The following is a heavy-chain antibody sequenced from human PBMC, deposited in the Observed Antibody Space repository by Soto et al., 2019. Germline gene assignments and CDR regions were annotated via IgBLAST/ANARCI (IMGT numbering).Heavy chain of an antibody. J-gene: IGHJ4*01. CDR2: ISYDGSNK. V-gene: IGHV3-30*03. Sequence: QVQLVESGGGVVQPGRSLRLSCAASGFTFSSYGMNWVRQAPGTGLEWVAVISYDGSNKYYEDSVKGRFTISRDNSKDTLYLQMKSLRAEDTAVYYCASVLGYCSGGSCYDYWGHGTLGTVSS. CDR1: GFTFSSYG. CDR3: ASVLGYCSGGSCYDY. D-gene: IGHD2-15*01.